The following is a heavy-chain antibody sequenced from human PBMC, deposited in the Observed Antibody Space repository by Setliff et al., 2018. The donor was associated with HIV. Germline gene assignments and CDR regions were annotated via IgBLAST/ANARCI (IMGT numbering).Heavy chain of an antibody. V-gene: IGHV1-8*02. J-gene: IGHJ4*02. D-gene: IGHD3-10*01. CDR2: MNPNSGNT. CDR1: GYTFTNYD. CDR3: ARGLFFKRGVLFPAKPLFDY. Sequence: ASVTVSCKASGYTFTNYDIHWVRQATGQGLEWMGWMNPNSGNTGYAQKFQGRVTMTRNTSIATAYMEMSSLRSEDTAVYYCARGLFFKRGVLFPAKPLFDYWGQGTLVTVSS.